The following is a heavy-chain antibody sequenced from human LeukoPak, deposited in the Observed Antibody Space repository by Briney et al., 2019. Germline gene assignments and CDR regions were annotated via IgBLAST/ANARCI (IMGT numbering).Heavy chain of an antibody. V-gene: IGHV5-10-1*01. J-gene: IGHJ1*01. CDR1: GYSFISYW. D-gene: IGHD4-17*01. Sequence: GESLKISCKGSGYSFISYWISWVRQMPGKGLEWMGRIDPSDSYTNYSPSFQGHVTISADKSISTAYLQWSSLKASDTAMYYCARGPGRTTVTKEDFQHWGQGTLVTVSS. CDR2: IDPSDSYT. CDR3: ARGPGRTTVTKEDFQH.